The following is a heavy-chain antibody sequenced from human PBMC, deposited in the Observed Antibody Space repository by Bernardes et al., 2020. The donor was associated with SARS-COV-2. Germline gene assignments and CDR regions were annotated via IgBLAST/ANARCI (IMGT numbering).Heavy chain of an antibody. D-gene: IGHD6-13*01. J-gene: IGHJ4*02. CDR1: GFTFDDYA. CDR3: ATWPTGAAGIGI. CDR2: ISWNSGSI. Sequence: GGSLRLSCAASGFTFDDYAMHWVRQAPGKGLEWVSGISWNSGSIGYADSVKGRFTISRDNAKNSLYLQMNSLRAEDTALYYCATWPTGAAGIGIWGQGTLVTVSS. V-gene: IGHV3-9*01.